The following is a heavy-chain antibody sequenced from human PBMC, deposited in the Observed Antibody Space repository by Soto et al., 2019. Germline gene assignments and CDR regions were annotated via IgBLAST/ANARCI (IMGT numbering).Heavy chain of an antibody. CDR3: ARGVGAFGQEYFQH. Sequence: QVQLVESGGGVVQPGRSLRLSCAASGFTFSSYGMHWVRQAPGKGLEWVAVISYDGSNKYYADSMKGRFTISRDNSKNTLYLQMNSLRAEDTAVYYCARGVGAFGQEYFQHWGQGTLVTVSS. CDR2: ISYDGSNK. CDR1: GFTFSSYG. D-gene: IGHD1-26*01. J-gene: IGHJ1*01. V-gene: IGHV3-30*03.